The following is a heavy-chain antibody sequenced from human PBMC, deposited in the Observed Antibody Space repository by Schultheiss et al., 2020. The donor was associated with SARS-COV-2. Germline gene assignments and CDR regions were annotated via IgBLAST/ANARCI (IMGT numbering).Heavy chain of an antibody. J-gene: IGHJ4*02. D-gene: IGHD3-22*01. Sequence: SVKVSCKASGGTFGTHAITWVRQAPGQGLEWMGGIIPIFGSANYAQNFQGRVTITADESTNTAYMELSSLRSEDTAVYYCARGRTLIYDYWGQGTRVTVSS. V-gene: IGHV1-69*13. CDR1: GGTFGTHA. CDR2: IIPIFGSA. CDR3: ARGRTLIYDY.